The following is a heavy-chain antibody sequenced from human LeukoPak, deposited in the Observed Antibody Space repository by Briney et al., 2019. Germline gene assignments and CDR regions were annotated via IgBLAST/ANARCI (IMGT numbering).Heavy chain of an antibody. CDR3: AKRAITGTTSKGDFDY. Sequence: PGGSLRLSCAASGVTFNSYAMSWVRQAPERGLEWVSAIRGSGVGTYYADSVKGRFTISRDNSKNTLYLQMNSLRAEDTAVYYCAKRAITGTTSKGDFDYWGQGTLVAVSS. V-gene: IGHV3-23*01. CDR2: IRGSGVGT. J-gene: IGHJ4*02. CDR1: GVTFNSYA. D-gene: IGHD1-7*01.